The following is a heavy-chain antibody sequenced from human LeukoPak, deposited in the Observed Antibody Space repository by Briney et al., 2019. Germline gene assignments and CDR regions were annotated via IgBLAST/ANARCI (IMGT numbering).Heavy chain of an antibody. J-gene: IGHJ4*02. D-gene: IGHD5-24*01. V-gene: IGHV4-59*01. CDR3: ARDRGDGHNSFDY. CDR1: GSSISSYY. CDR2: IYYSGST. Sequence: PSETLSLTCTVSGSSISSYYWSWIRQPPGKGLEWIGYIYYSGSTNYNPSLKSRVTISVDTSKNQFSLKLSSVTAADTAVYYCARDRGDGHNSFDYWGQGTLVTVSS.